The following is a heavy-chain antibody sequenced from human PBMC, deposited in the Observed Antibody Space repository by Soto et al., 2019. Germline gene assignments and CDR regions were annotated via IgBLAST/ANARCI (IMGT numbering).Heavy chain of an antibody. CDR2: IWYDGSND. D-gene: IGHD1-26*01. CDR1: GFTFSNYG. Sequence: GGSLRLSCAASGFTFSNYGMHWVRQAPGKGLEWVAIIWYDGSNDYYVDSVKGRFTISRDNSRNTLSLQMNSLRAEDTAVYYCARDRWEFQLFYYGLDVWGQGTTVTVSS. J-gene: IGHJ6*02. CDR3: ARDRWEFQLFYYGLDV. V-gene: IGHV3-33*01.